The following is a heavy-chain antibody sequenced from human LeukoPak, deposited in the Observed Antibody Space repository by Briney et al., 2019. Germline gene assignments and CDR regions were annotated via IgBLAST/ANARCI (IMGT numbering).Heavy chain of an antibody. J-gene: IGHJ4*02. V-gene: IGHV3-48*04. Sequence: GGSLRLSCMASGFNFSTYSMYWVRQVPGKGLEWISYISSNKGSIYYADSVRGRFTVSRDNAKNSLFLQMNSLRVEDTAVYYCARGVASGWGQGTLVTVSS. D-gene: IGHD2-15*01. CDR3: ARGVASG. CDR2: ISSNKGSI. CDR1: GFNFSTYS.